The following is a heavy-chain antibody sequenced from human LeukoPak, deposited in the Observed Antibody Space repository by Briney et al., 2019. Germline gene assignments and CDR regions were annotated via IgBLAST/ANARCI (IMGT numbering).Heavy chain of an antibody. CDR3: ARDEGITPMVPNDAFDI. CDR2: IISSSNYI. V-gene: IGHV3-21*01. D-gene: IGHD1-14*01. J-gene: IGHJ3*02. Sequence: GGSLRLSCAASGFTFSSYSMNWVRQAAGKGLEWDSSIISSSNYIYYAVSVKGRFTISRDNAKNSLYLQMNSLRAEDTAVYYCARDEGITPMVPNDAFDIWGQGTMVTVSS. CDR1: GFTFSSYS.